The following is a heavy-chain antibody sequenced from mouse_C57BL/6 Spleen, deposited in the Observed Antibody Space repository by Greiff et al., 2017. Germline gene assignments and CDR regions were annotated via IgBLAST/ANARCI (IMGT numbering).Heavy chain of an antibody. CDR3: ARPIYYYGSSYPDY. J-gene: IGHJ2*01. CDR2: IYPGSGST. Sequence: QVQLQQPGAELVKPGASVKMSCKASGYTFTSYWITWVKQRPGQGLEWIGDIYPGSGSTNYNEKFKSKATLTVDTSSSTAYMQLSSLTSEDSAVYYCARPIYYYGSSYPDYWGQGTTLTVSS. CDR1: GYTFTSYW. V-gene: IGHV1-55*01. D-gene: IGHD1-1*01.